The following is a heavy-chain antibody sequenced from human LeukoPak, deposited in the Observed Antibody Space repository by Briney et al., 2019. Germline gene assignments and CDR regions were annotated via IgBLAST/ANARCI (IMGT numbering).Heavy chain of an antibody. CDR2: ISSSSSTI. CDR1: GFTFSSYS. CDR3: AREDIVVVPAAARAYYFDY. D-gene: IGHD2-2*01. J-gene: IGHJ4*02. V-gene: IGHV3-48*04. Sequence: GGSLRLSCAASGFTFSSYSMNWVRQAPGKGLEWVSSISSSSSTIYYADSVKGRFTISRDNAKNSLYLQMNSLRAEDTAVYYCAREDIVVVPAAARAYYFDYWGQGTLVTVSS.